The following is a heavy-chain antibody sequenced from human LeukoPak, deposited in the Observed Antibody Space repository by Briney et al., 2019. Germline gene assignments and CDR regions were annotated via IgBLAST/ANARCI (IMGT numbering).Heavy chain of an antibody. CDR3: ARDATGSRGEDY. CDR2: IYSGGST. V-gene: IGHV3-53*01. CDR1: GFTFSSYA. Sequence: GGSLRLSCAAPGFTFSSYAMSWVRQAPGKGLEWVSVIYSGGSTYYADSVKGRFTISRDNSKNTLYLQMNSLRAEDTAVYYCARDATGSRGEDYWGQGTLVTVSS. D-gene: IGHD1-1*01. J-gene: IGHJ4*02.